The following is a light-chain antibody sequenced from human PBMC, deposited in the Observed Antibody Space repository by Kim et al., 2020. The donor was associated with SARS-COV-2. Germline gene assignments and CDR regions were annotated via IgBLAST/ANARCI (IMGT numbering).Light chain of an antibody. Sequence: GDRVTVTCRASQGVGSYLAWYQQKPGKAPQLLIYAASILQSGVPSRFSGRGSGTDFTLTISSLQPEDFATYYCQQLHNYPLTFGGGTKVDIK. CDR3: QQLHNYPLT. V-gene: IGKV1-9*01. CDR2: AAS. CDR1: QGVGSY. J-gene: IGKJ4*01.